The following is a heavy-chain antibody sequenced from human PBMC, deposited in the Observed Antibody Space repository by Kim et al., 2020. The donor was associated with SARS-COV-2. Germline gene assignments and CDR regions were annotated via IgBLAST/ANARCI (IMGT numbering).Heavy chain of an antibody. D-gene: IGHD3-3*01. Sequence: PNSVKRRFTNSRDNAKNSLYLQLTSLRAEDTAVYYCARWDFWSGLGVDYWGQGTLVTVSS. J-gene: IGHJ4*02. V-gene: IGHV3-48*03. CDR3: ARWDFWSGLGVDY.